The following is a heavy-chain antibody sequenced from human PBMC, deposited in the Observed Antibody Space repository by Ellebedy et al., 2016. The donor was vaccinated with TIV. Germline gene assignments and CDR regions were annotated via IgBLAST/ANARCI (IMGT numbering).Heavy chain of an antibody. CDR1: GFTFDDET. CDR2: ITWDGDAT. V-gene: IGHV3-43*01. D-gene: IGHD3-10*01. CDR3: AKDHGGLGSSYFDY. Sequence: GESLKISCVASGFTFDDETMHWVRQVPGKGLEWVSLITWDGDATYYSDSVKGRFTISRDNSKNSLYLQMNSLRTEDSALYYCAKDHGGLGSSYFDYWGQGTLVTVSS. J-gene: IGHJ4*02.